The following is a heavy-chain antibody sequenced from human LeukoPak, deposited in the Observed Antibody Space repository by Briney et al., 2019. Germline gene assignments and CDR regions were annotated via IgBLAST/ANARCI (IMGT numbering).Heavy chain of an antibody. CDR2: IYPGDSGT. V-gene: IGHV5-51*01. CDR3: ARHVGIVVVPAAMPTYYYMDV. J-gene: IGHJ6*03. CDR1: GYSFTSYW. D-gene: IGHD2-2*03. Sequence: GESLKISCKGSGYSFTSYWIGWVRQMPGKGLEWMGIIYPGDSGTRYGPSFQGQVTISADKSISTAYLQWSSLKASDTAMYYCARHVGIVVVPAAMPTYYYMDVWGKGTTVTVSS.